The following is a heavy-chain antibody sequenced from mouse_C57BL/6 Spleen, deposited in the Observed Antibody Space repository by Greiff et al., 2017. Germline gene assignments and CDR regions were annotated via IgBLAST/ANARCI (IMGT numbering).Heavy chain of an antibody. V-gene: IGHV1-82*01. CDR3: ARGGTTVPLFDY. CDR1: GYAFSSSW. D-gene: IGHD6-1*01. J-gene: IGHJ2*01. CDR2: IYPGDGDT. Sequence: VKLQQSGPELVKPGASVKISCKASGYAFSSSWMNWVKQRPGKGLEWIGRIYPGDGDTNYNGKFKGKATLTADKSSSTAYMQLSSLTSEDSAVYFCARGGTTVPLFDYWGQGTTLTVSS.